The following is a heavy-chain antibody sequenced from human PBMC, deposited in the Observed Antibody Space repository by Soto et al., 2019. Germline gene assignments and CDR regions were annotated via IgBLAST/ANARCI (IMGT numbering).Heavy chain of an antibody. Sequence: PGESPKISCTGSVYTFTNYWIGWVRQMPGKGPEWMGIIYPGDSDTKYNPSFQGQVTSSADNSINTTYLQWRSLKASDTAIYYCAASIGYYGMEVWGQGTTDTVSS. CDR2: IYPGDSDT. V-gene: IGHV5-51*01. CDR1: VYTFTNYW. CDR3: AASIGYYGMEV. J-gene: IGHJ6*02.